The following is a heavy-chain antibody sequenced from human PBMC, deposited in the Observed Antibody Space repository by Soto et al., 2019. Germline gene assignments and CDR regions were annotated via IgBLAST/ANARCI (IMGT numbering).Heavy chain of an antibody. V-gene: IGHV1-46*01. J-gene: IGHJ3*02. CDR2: INPSGGST. Sequence: ASLTVSCKASGYSFTSYDMHWVRQAPVQGLEWMGIINPSGGSTSYAQKFQGRVTMTRDTSTSTVYMELSSLRSEDTAVYYCARDYYDIGGAFDIWGQGTMVTVSS. CDR3: ARDYYDIGGAFDI. CDR1: GYSFTSYD. D-gene: IGHD3-22*01.